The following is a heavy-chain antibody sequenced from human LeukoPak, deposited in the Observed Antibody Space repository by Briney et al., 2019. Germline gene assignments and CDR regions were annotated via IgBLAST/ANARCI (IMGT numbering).Heavy chain of an antibody. Sequence: GGSLRLSCAASGFTFSSYSMNWVRQAPGKGLEWVSSISSSSSYIYYADSVKGRFTISRDNAKNSLYLQMNSLRAEDTAVYYCAKANYDFWSGYYNYYYYYMDVWGKGTTVTVSS. CDR3: AKANYDFWSGYYNYYYYYMDV. CDR1: GFTFSSYS. D-gene: IGHD3-3*01. V-gene: IGHV3-21*01. J-gene: IGHJ6*03. CDR2: ISSSSSYI.